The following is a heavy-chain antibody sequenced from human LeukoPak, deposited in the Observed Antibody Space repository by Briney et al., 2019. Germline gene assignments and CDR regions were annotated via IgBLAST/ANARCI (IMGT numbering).Heavy chain of an antibody. V-gene: IGHV4-39*07. CDR2: IYYSGST. CDR1: GGSISSSSYY. J-gene: IGHJ4*02. Sequence: SETLSLTCTVSGGSISSSSYYWGWIRQPPGKGLEWIGSIYYSGSTNYNPSLKSRVTISVDTSKNQFSLKLSSVTAADTAVYYCARVKGSGSLLDYWGQGTLVTVSS. CDR3: ARVKGSGSLLDY. D-gene: IGHD3-10*01.